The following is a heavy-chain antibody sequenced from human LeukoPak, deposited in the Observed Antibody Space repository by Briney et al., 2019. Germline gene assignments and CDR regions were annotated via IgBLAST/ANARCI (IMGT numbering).Heavy chain of an antibody. CDR1: GFTFSSYG. CDR2: ILYDGSNK. V-gene: IGHV3-30*18. D-gene: IGHD3-10*01. CDR3: AEDRILWFRVRYFDY. Sequence: GGSLRLSCAASGFTFSSYGMHWVRQAPGKGLEWVAVILYDGSNKYYADSVKGRFTTSRDNSKNTLYLQMNSLRAEDTAVYYCAEDRILWFRVRYFDYWGQGTLVTVSS. J-gene: IGHJ4*02.